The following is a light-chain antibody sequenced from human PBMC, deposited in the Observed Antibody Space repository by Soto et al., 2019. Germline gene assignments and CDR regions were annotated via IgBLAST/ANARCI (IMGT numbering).Light chain of an antibody. J-gene: IGLJ3*02. CDR3: CSYASSFSV. CDR1: SSDFGTYNL. CDR2: EGT. Sequence: QSVLTQPASVSGSPGQSITISCIGASSDFGTYNLFSWYQQHPGEAPKLIIYEGTKRPSGVSNRFSGSKSDSTASLTVSGLQAEDEADYFCCSYASSFSVFGGGTKVTVL. V-gene: IGLV2-23*01.